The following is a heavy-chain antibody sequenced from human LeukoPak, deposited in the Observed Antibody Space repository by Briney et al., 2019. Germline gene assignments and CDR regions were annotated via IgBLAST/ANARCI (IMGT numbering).Heavy chain of an antibody. V-gene: IGHV3-53*01. J-gene: IGHJ5*02. CDR3: ARANSITDNWFDP. CDR1: GFTVSSNY. Sequence: GSLRLSCAASGFTVSSNYMSWVRQAPGKGLEWVSVIYSGGSTYYADSVKGRFTISRDNSKNTLYLQMNSLRAEDTAVYYCARANSITDNWFDPWGQGTLVTVSS. CDR2: IYSGGST. D-gene: IGHD3-10*01.